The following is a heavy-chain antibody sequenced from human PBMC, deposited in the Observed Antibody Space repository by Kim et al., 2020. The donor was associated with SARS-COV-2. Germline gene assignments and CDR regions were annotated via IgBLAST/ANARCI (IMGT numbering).Heavy chain of an antibody. V-gene: IGHV3-21*01. Sequence: GGSLRLSCAASGFTFSSYSMNWVRQAPGKGLEWVSSISSSSSYIYYADSVKGRFTISRDNAKNSLYLQMNSLRAEDTAVYYCARCDGPYDFWSGYYPYYYYYGMDVWGQGTTVTVSS. CDR2: ISSSSSYI. J-gene: IGHJ6*02. D-gene: IGHD3-3*01. CDR3: ARCDGPYDFWSGYYPYYYYYGMDV. CDR1: GFTFSSYS.